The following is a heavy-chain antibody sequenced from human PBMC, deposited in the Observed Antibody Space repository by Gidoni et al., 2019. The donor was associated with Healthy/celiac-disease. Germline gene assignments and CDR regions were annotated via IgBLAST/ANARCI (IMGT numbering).Heavy chain of an antibody. D-gene: IGHD3-10*01. J-gene: IGHJ4*02. CDR1: GGSISSYS. V-gene: IGHV4-59*01. CDR2: IYYSGST. CDR3: ARVGGSVVRGVKVVDLDY. Sequence: QVQLQESGPGLVKPSETLSLTCTVSGGSISSYSWSWIRQPPGKGLEWIGYIYYSGSTNYNPSLKSRVTISVDTSKNQFSRKLSSVTAADTAVYYCARVGGSVVRGVKVVDLDYWGQGTLVTVSS.